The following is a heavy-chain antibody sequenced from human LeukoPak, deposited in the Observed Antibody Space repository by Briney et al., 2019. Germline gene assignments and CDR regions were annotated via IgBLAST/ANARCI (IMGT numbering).Heavy chain of an antibody. CDR2: INAGNENT. D-gene: IGHD6-19*01. Sequence: ASVKVSCKASGYTFSRYGMHWVRQAPGQRLEWMGWINAGNENTKYSQKFQGRVSITRDTSASTAYMELSSLRSEDTAVYYCARPVAGNYFDYWGQGTLVTVSS. CDR1: GYTFSRYG. CDR3: ARPVAGNYFDY. V-gene: IGHV1-3*01. J-gene: IGHJ4*02.